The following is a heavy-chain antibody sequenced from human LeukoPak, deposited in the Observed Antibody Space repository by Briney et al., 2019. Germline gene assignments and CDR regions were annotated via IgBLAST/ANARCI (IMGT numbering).Heavy chain of an antibody. CDR3: ARGEQWLVKAFDY. Sequence: KPSETLSLTCAVYGGSFNGYYWSWIRQPPGKGLEWIGEINHSGSTNYNPSLKSRVTISVDTSKNQFSLKLSSVTAADTAVYYCARGEQWLVKAFDYWGQGTLVTVSS. CDR2: INHSGST. J-gene: IGHJ4*02. V-gene: IGHV4-34*01. CDR1: GGSFNGYY. D-gene: IGHD6-19*01.